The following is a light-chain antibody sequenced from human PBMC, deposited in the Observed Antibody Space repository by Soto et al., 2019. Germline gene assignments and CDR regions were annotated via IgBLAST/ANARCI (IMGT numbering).Light chain of an antibody. V-gene: IGLV2-11*01. CDR2: DVS. Sequence: QSALTQPRPVSGSPGQSVTISCTGTSSDGSGYNYVSWYQQYPGKAPKLMIYDVSGRPSGVPDRFSGSKSGNTASLTISGLQAEDEADYYCCSYAGSFIFVFGTGTKVTVL. J-gene: IGLJ1*01. CDR3: CSYAGSFIFV. CDR1: SSDGSGYNY.